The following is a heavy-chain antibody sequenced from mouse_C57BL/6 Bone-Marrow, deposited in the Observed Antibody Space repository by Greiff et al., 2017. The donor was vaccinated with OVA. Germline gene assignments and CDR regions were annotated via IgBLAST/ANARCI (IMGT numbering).Heavy chain of an antibody. CDR1: GYAFSSSW. CDR2: IYPGDGDT. D-gene: IGHD3-2*02. Sequence: QVQLQQSGPELVKPGASVKISCKASGYAFSSSWMNWVKQRPGKGLEWIGRIYPGDGDTNYNGKFKGKATLTADKSSSTAYMQLSSLTSEDSAVYFCARQLRLRPPFDYWGQGTTLTVSS. CDR3: ARQLRLRPPFDY. V-gene: IGHV1-82*01. J-gene: IGHJ2*01.